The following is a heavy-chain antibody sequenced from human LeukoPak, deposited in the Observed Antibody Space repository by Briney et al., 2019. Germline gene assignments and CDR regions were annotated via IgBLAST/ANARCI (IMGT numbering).Heavy chain of an antibody. D-gene: IGHD6-25*01. CDR3: ARSPQEAAEFDY. V-gene: IGHV6-1*01. CDR2: TYYRSKWYN. J-gene: IGHJ4*02. CDR1: GDSVSSNSAA. Sequence: SQTLSLTCAISGDSVSSNSAAWNWIRQSPSRGLEWLGRTYYRSKWYNDYAISVKSRITINPDTSKNQFSLQLNAVTPEDTAAYYCARSPQEAAEFDYWGQGTLVTVSS.